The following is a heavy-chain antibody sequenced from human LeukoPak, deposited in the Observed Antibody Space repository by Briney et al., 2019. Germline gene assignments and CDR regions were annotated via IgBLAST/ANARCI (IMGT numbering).Heavy chain of an antibody. J-gene: IGHJ3*02. CDR1: GYTFTSYD. CDR3: ARGAKVIDAFDI. Sequence: ASVTVSCKASGYTFTSYDINWVRQAPGQGREWMGWMNPNSGNTGYAQKFQGRVTITRNTSISTAYMELSSLRSEDTAVYYCARGAKVIDAFDIWGQGTMVTVSS. V-gene: IGHV1-8*03. CDR2: MNPNSGNT. D-gene: IGHD5-18*01.